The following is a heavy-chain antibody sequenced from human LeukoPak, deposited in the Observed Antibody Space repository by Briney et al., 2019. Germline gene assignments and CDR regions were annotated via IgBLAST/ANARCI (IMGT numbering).Heavy chain of an antibody. CDR1: GYTFTSYY. D-gene: IGHD3-10*01. CDR3: ARDKRGSLDY. J-gene: IGHJ4*02. V-gene: IGHV1-46*01. Sequence: ASVKVSCKASGYTFTSYYIHWVRQAPGRGLEWMGVINPSGDSTTYAQGFEGRLTMTRDTSTSTVYMDLSSLTSEDTAVYFCARDKRGSLDYWGQGTLVVVSS. CDR2: INPSGDST.